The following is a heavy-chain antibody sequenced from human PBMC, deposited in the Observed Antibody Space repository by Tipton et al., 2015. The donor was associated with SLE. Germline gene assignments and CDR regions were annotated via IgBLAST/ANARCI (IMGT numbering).Heavy chain of an antibody. CDR2: IVSSGGNM. V-gene: IGHV3-48*03. CDR1: GFMLSNSD. CDR3: ARSPFDGYYNYFYMDV. Sequence: GSLRLSCAASGFMLSNSDMYWVRQAPGKGLEWVSYIVSSGGNMYYADSVKGRFTVSRDNARNSLYLQLNSLTVEDTAVYYCARSPFDGYYNYFYMDVWGKGTTVTVSS. J-gene: IGHJ6*03. D-gene: IGHD3-16*01.